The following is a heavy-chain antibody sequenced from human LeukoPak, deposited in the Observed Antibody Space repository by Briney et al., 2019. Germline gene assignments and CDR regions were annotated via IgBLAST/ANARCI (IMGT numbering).Heavy chain of an antibody. Sequence: ASVKVSCKASGYTFTNYGVSWVRQAPGQGLEWMGGIIPIFGTANYAQKFQGRVTITADESTSTAYMELSSLRSEDTAVYYCARVSQHYYGSGSYYSYHYYYYMDVWGKGTTVTISS. V-gene: IGHV1-69*13. CDR2: IIPIFGTA. J-gene: IGHJ6*03. CDR1: GYTFTNYG. D-gene: IGHD3-10*01. CDR3: ARVSQHYYGSGSYYSYHYYYYMDV.